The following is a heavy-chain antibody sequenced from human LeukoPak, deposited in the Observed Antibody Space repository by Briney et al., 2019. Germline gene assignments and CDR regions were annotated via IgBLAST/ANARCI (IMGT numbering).Heavy chain of an antibody. J-gene: IGHJ4*02. CDR1: GFTFSSYA. CDR2: ISGSGGST. CDR3: AKSSGRYSSLSPVV. V-gene: IGHV3-23*01. D-gene: IGHD6-13*01. Sequence: PGGSLRLSCAASGFTFSSYAMSWVRQAPGKGLEWVSAISGSGGSTYYADSVKGRFTISRDNSKNTLYLQMNSLRAEDTAVYYCAKSSGRYSSLSPVVWGQGTLVTVSS.